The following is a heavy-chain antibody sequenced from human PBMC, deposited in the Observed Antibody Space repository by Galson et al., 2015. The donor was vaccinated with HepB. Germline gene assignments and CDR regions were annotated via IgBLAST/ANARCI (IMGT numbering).Heavy chain of an antibody. CDR1: GFTFSSYA. Sequence: SLRLSCAASGFTFSSYAMSWVRQAPGKGLEWVSAISGSGGSTYYADSVKGRFTISRDNSKNTLYLQMNSLRAEDTAVYYCANGLLRYFDWLPAYWGQGTLVTVSS. CDR3: ANGLLRYFDWLPAY. V-gene: IGHV3-23*01. CDR2: ISGSGGST. J-gene: IGHJ4*02. D-gene: IGHD3-9*01.